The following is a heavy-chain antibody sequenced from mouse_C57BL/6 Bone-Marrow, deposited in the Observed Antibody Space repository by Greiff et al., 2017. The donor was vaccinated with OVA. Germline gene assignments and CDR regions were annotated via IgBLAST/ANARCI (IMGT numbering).Heavy chain of an antibody. V-gene: IGHV14-4*01. CDR2: IDPENGDT. J-gene: IGHJ2*01. CDR3: TSYGNFDY. Sequence: EVQLQQSGAELVRPGASVKLSCTASSFNIKDDYMHWVKQRPEQGLEWIGWIDPENGDTEYASKFQGKATITADTSSNTAYLQLSSLTSEDTAVYYCTSYGNFDYWGQGTTLTGSS. CDR1: SFNIKDDY. D-gene: IGHD2-1*01.